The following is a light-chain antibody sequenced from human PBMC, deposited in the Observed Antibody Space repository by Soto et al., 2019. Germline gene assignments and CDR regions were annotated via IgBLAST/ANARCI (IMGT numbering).Light chain of an antibody. CDR2: SNS. CDR1: SSNIGSNY. J-gene: IGLJ2*01. Sequence: QAVLTQPPSASGTPGQRVTISCSGSSSNIGSNYVYWYRQLPGTAPKLLIYSNSQRPSGVPDRFSGSKSGTSASLAISGLRSEDEADYYCAAWDDSLSGVVFGGGTKVTVL. V-gene: IGLV1-47*01. CDR3: AAWDDSLSGVV.